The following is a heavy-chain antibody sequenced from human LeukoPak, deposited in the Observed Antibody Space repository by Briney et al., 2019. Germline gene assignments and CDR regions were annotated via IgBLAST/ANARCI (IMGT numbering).Heavy chain of an antibody. CDR2: IYYSGST. CDR1: GGSISSSSYY. CDR3: ARRELLSTPDAFDI. D-gene: IGHD3-10*01. V-gene: IGHV4-39*01. J-gene: IGHJ3*02. Sequence: SETLSLTCTVSGGSISSSSYYWGWIRQPPGKGLEWIGSIYYSGSTYYNPSLKRRVTISVDTSKNQFSLKVSSVTAADTAVYYCARRELLSTPDAFDIWGQGTMVTVSS.